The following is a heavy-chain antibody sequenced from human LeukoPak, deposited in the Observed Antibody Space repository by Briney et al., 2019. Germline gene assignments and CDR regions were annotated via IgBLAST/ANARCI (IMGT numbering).Heavy chain of an antibody. J-gene: IGHJ4*02. V-gene: IGHV3-7*01. Sequence: GGSLRLSCAASGFTLSTYWMTWVRQAPGKGLEWVANIKQDGSETYYVDSVKGRFTISRDNAKNSLYLQMNSLRAEDTAVYYCARGRREYNWNDDRFDYWGQGTLVTVSS. CDR3: ARGRREYNWNDDRFDY. D-gene: IGHD1-1*01. CDR2: IKQDGSET. CDR1: GFTLSTYW.